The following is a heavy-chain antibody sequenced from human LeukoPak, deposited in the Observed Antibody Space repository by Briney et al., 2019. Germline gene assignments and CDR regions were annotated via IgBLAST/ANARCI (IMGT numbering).Heavy chain of an antibody. CDR3: ARALSSGYYSLNY. J-gene: IGHJ4*02. D-gene: IGHD3-22*01. Sequence: KPSETLSLTCAVYGGSFSGYYWSWIRQPPGKGLEWIGEINYSGSTNYNPSLKSRVTISVDTSKNQFSLKLSSVTAADTAVYYCARALSSGYYSLNYWGQGTLVTVSS. CDR2: INYSGST. V-gene: IGHV4-34*01. CDR1: GGSFSGYY.